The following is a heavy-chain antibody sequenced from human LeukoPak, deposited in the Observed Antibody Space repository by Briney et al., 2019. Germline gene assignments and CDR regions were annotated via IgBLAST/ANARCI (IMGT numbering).Heavy chain of an antibody. D-gene: IGHD5-18*01. Sequence: ASVKVSCKASGYTFTSYYMHWVRQAPGQGLEWMGIINPSGGSTSYAQKFQGRVTMTRDTSTSTVYMELSSLRSEDTAVYYCARGGNSYGRATYYYYYMDVWGKGTTVTVPS. CDR2: INPSGGST. CDR3: ARGGNSYGRATYYYYYMDV. V-gene: IGHV1-46*03. J-gene: IGHJ6*03. CDR1: GYTFTSYY.